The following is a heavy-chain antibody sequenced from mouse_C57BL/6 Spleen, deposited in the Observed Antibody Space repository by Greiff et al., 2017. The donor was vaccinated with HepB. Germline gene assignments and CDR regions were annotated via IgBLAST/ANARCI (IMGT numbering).Heavy chain of an antibody. J-gene: IGHJ4*01. CDR2: INPNNGGT. CDR3: ARRYGSSGGMDY. V-gene: IGHV1-26*01. Sequence: EVQLQQSGPELVKPGASVKISCKASGYTFTDYYMNWVKQSHGKSLEWIGDINPNNGGTSYNQKFKGKATLTVDKSSSTAYMELRSLTSEDSAVYYCARRYGSSGGMDYWGQGTSVTVSS. CDR1: GYTFTDYY. D-gene: IGHD1-1*01.